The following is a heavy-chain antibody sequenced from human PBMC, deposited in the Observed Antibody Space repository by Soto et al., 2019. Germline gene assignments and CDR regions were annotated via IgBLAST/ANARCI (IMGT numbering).Heavy chain of an antibody. CDR2: ISGSGGST. CDR1: GFTFSSYA. V-gene: IGHV3-23*01. Sequence: GGSLRLSCAASGFTFSSYAMSWVRQAPGKGLEWVSAISGSGGSTYYADSVKGRFTISRDNSKNTLYLQMNSLRAEDTAVYYCAKTGYSYGDYYGMDVWGQGTTVTVSS. D-gene: IGHD5-18*01. J-gene: IGHJ6*02. CDR3: AKTGYSYGDYYGMDV.